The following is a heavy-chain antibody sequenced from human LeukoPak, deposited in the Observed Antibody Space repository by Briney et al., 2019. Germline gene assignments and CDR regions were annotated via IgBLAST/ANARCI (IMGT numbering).Heavy chain of an antibody. CDR2: ISYDGSNK. CDR1: GFTFSSYA. CDR3: ARDSSTWIQLWLFDY. Sequence: PGGSLRLSCAASGFTFSSYAMHWVRQAPGKGLEWVAVISYDGSNKYYADSVKGRFTISRDNSKNTLYLQMNSLRAEDTAVYYCARDSSTWIQLWLFDYWGQGTLVTASS. D-gene: IGHD5-18*01. J-gene: IGHJ4*02. V-gene: IGHV3-30-3*01.